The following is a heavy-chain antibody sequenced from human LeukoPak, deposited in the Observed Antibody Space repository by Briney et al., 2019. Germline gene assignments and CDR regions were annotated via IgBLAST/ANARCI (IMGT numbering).Heavy chain of an antibody. CDR1: GFTFSSYG. D-gene: IGHD2-2*01. V-gene: IGHV3-33*01. CDR3: ARDLGCSSTSCHRSGYGMDV. CDR2: IWYDGSNK. Sequence: GGSLRLSCAASGFTFSSYGMHWVRQAPGKGLEWVAVIWYDGSNKYYADSVKGRFTISRDNSKNTLYLQMNSLRAEDTAVYYCARDLGCSSTSCHRSGYGMDVWGQGTTVTVSS. J-gene: IGHJ6*02.